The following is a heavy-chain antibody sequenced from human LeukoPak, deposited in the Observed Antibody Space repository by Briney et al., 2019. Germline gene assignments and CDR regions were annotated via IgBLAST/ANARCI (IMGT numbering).Heavy chain of an antibody. Sequence: PGGALRLSCAASGFIVNNNYMTWVRQAPGEGLQWVSVIYTGGSTYYADSVKGRFTFSRDNSKNTLYLQMNSLRAEGTAMYYCARERQLGGCNYGHFDYWGQGTLVTVSS. J-gene: IGHJ4*02. CDR2: IYTGGST. V-gene: IGHV3-66*01. CDR1: GFIVNNNY. D-gene: IGHD5-18*01. CDR3: ARERQLGGCNYGHFDY.